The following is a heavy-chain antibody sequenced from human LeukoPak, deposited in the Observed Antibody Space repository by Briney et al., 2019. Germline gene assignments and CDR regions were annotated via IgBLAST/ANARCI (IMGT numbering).Heavy chain of an antibody. J-gene: IGHJ5*02. V-gene: IGHV4-59*01. D-gene: IGHD3-22*01. CDR3: ASLGGFYYDSSGPFDP. Sequence: SETLSLTCTVSGGSISSYYWSWIRQPPGKGLEWIGYIYYSGSTNYNPSLKSRVTISVDTSKNQFSLKLSSVTAADTAVYYCASLGGFYYDSSGPFDPWGQGTLDTVSS. CDR2: IYYSGST. CDR1: GGSISSYY.